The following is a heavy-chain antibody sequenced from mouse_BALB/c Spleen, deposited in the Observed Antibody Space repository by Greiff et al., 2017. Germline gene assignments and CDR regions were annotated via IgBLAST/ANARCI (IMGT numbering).Heavy chain of an antibody. CDR1: GFTFSDYG. CDR2: ISNLAYSI. J-gene: IGHJ4*01. Sequence: EVQRVEPGGGLVQPGGSRKLSCAASGFTFSDYGMAWVRQAPGKGPEWVAFISNLAYSIYYADTVTGRFTISRENAKNTLYLEMSSLRSEDTAMYYCARGDREYAMDYWGQGTSVTVSS. CDR3: ARGDREYAMDY. V-gene: IGHV5-15*02. D-gene: IGHD2-14*01.